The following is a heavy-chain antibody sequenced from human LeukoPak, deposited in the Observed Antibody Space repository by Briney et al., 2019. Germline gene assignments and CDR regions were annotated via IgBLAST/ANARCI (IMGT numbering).Heavy chain of an antibody. CDR3: TTDNGYFFDY. CDR2: IYSGGST. J-gene: IGHJ4*02. Sequence: GGSLRLSCAASGFTVRSNYMSWVRQAPGKGLEWVSVIYSGGSTHYAAPVKGRFTISRDDSKNTLYLQMNSLKTEDTAVYYCTTDNGYFFDYWGQGTLVTVSS. CDR1: GFTVRSNY. V-gene: IGHV3-66*01.